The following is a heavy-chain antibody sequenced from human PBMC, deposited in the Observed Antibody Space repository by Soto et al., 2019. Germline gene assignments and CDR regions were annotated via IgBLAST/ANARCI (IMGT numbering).Heavy chain of an antibody. CDR2: IYYSGST. Sequence: QVQLQESGPGLVKPSQTLSLTCTVSGGSISRGGYYWSWIRQHPGKGLEWIGYIYYSGSTYYNPSLKSRVTMSVDTSENQFSLRLSSVTAADTAVYYCARKDSGSADYMDVWGKGTTVTVSS. CDR3: ARKDSGSADYMDV. J-gene: IGHJ6*03. V-gene: IGHV4-31*03. D-gene: IGHD5-12*01. CDR1: GGSISRGGYY.